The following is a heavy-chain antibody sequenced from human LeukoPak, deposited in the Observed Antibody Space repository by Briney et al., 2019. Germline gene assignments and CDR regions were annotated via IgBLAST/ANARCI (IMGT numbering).Heavy chain of an antibody. V-gene: IGHV1-69*04. D-gene: IGHD2-15*01. CDR1: GATFSSYA. CDR2: IIPILGLA. CDR3: AGVVVADNNWFDP. Sequence: GASVKLSCKASGATFSSYAISWVRQAPGQGLEWRRRIIPILGLANYAQKFQGRVTITADKSTSTAYMELSSLRSEDTAVYYCAGVVVADNNWFDPWGQGTLVTVSS. J-gene: IGHJ5*02.